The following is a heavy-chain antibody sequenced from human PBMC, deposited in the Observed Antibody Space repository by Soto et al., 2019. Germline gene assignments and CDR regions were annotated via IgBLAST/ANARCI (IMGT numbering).Heavy chain of an antibody. CDR2: IYHSGST. J-gene: IGHJ6*02. CDR1: GGSICSSSYY. Sequence: SETLSLTCTVSGGSICSSSYYWGWIRQPPGKGLEWIGSIYHSGSTNYNPSLKSRVTISVDKSKNQFSLKLSSVTAADTAVYYCARSPDSSGYYPRWYYYGMDVWGQGTTVTVSS. CDR3: ARSPDSSGYYPRWYYYGMDV. V-gene: IGHV4-39*07. D-gene: IGHD3-22*01.